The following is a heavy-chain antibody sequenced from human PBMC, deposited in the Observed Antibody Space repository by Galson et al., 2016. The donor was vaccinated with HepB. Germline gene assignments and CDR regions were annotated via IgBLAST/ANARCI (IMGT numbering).Heavy chain of an antibody. J-gene: IGHJ5*02. CDR2: IWSDGSNR. V-gene: IGHV3-33*01. CDR3: ARDPHASGWAAYYFDA. Sequence: GLEWVAVIWSDGSNRYYADSVQGRFTISRDNSKNTLFLQMNSLRAEDTAVYFCARDPHASGWAAYYFDAWGQGTLVTVSS. D-gene: IGHD6-19*01.